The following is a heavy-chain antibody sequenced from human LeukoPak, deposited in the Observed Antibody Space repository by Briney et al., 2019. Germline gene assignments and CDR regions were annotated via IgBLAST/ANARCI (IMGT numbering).Heavy chain of an antibody. CDR2: INHSGST. CDR3: ARGSGSYTGAY. Sequence: PSETLSLTCAVYGGSFSGYYWSWIRQPPGKGLEWIGEINHSGSTNYNPSLKSRVTISVDTSKNQFSLKLSSVTAADTAVYYCARGSGSYTGAYWGQGTLVTVSS. V-gene: IGHV4-34*01. CDR1: GGSFSGYY. D-gene: IGHD1-26*01. J-gene: IGHJ4*02.